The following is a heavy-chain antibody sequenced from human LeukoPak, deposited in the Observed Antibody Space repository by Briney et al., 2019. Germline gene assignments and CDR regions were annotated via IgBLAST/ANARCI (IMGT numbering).Heavy chain of an antibody. CDR2: MNQDGSEK. V-gene: IGHV3-7*01. J-gene: IGHJ6*02. D-gene: IGHD3-16*01. CDR1: GFTLSDSW. CDR3: ATYTHWVAGDV. Sequence: GGSLRLSCAASGFTLSDSWMSWVRQAPGKGLEWVANMNQDGSEKDYVDSVKGRFTISRDNARNSLYLQMGSLRAEDTAVYYCATYTHWVAGDVWGQGTTVTVSS.